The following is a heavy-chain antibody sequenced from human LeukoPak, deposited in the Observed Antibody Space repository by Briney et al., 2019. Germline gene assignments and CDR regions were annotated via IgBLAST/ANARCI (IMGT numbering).Heavy chain of an antibody. J-gene: IGHJ3*02. CDR1: GFTVSSNY. V-gene: IGHV3-66*01. D-gene: IGHD1-26*01. Sequence: GSLRLSCAASGFTVSSNYMSWVRQAPGKGLEWVSVIYSGGSTYYADSVKGRFTISRDNSKNTLYLQMNSLRAEDTAVYYCARTDSGSYYAFDIWGQGTMVTVSS. CDR3: ARTDSGSYYAFDI. CDR2: IYSGGST.